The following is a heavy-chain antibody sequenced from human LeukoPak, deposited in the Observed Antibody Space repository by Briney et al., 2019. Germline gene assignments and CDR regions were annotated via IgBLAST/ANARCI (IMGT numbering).Heavy chain of an antibody. D-gene: IGHD2-2*01. CDR3: ARDRGGCTSISCYYYYMDV. CDR2: ISGSGTTI. J-gene: IGHJ6*03. V-gene: IGHV3-11*04. Sequence: GGSLRLSCVASGFTFSDYYMSWIRQAPGKGLEWLSYISGSGTTIDYADSVKGRFTISRDNAKNSLYLQMNSLRAEDTAVYYCARDRGGCTSISCYYYYMDVWGKGTSVTVSS. CDR1: GFTFSDYY.